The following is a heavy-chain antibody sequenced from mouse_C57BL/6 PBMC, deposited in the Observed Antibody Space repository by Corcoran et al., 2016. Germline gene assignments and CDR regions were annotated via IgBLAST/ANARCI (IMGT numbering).Heavy chain of an antibody. CDR3: AREEIYDGYSPWFAY. CDR2: IYPRDGST. D-gene: IGHD2-3*01. CDR1: GYTFTSYD. J-gene: IGHJ3*01. V-gene: IGHV1-85*01. Sequence: QVQLQQSGPELVKPGASVKLSCKASGYTFTSYDINWVKQRPGQGLEWIGWIYPRDGSTKYNEKFKGKATLTVDTSSSTAYMELHSLTSDDSAVYFCAREEIYDGYSPWFAYWGQGTLVTVSA.